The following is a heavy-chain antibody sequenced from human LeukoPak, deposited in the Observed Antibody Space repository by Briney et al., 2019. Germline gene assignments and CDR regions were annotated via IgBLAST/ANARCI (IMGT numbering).Heavy chain of an antibody. V-gene: IGHV3-30*18. CDR3: AKDYGGSLYYYYGMDV. D-gene: IGHD4-23*01. CDR2: ISYDGSNR. J-gene: IGHJ6*02. Sequence: PGGSLRLSCAASGFTFSSYGMHWVRQAPGKGLEWVAVISYDGSNRYYADSVKGRFTISRDNSKNTLYLQMNSLRAEDTAVYYCAKDYGGSLYYYYGMDVWGQGTTVTVSS. CDR1: GFTFSSYG.